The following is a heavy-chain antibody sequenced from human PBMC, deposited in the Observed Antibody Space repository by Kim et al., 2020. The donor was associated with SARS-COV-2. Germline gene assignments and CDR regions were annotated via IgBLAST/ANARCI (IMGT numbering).Heavy chain of an antibody. CDR1: GFTFSSYE. D-gene: IGHD6-13*01. Sequence: GGSLRLSCAASGFTFSSYEMNWVRQAPGKGLEWVSYISSSGSTIYYADSVKGRFTISRDNAKNSLYLQMNSLRAEDTAVYYCAREGMFIAAAPRVYYGMDVWGQGTTVTVSS. CDR2: ISSSGSTI. J-gene: IGHJ6*02. CDR3: AREGMFIAAAPRVYYGMDV. V-gene: IGHV3-48*03.